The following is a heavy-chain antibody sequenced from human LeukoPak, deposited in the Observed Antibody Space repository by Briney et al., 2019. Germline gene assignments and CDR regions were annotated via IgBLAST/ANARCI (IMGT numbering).Heavy chain of an antibody. D-gene: IGHD1-26*01. Sequence: GGSLGLSCAASGFTFSSYSMNWVRQAPGKGLEWVSSISSSSSYIYYADSVKGRFTISRDNSKNTLYLQMNSLRAEDTAAYYCAKDGLRGSYSKTALDYWGQGTLVTVSS. CDR1: GFTFSSYS. J-gene: IGHJ4*02. CDR2: ISSSSSYI. CDR3: AKDGLRGSYSKTALDY. V-gene: IGHV3-21*01.